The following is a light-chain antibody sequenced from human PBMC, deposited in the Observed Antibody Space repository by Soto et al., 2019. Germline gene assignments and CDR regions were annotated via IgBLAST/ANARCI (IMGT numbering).Light chain of an antibody. CDR3: QQYNSYRA. CDR2: KAS. V-gene: IGKV1-5*03. J-gene: IGKJ1*01. Sequence: DIQMTQSPSTLSASVGDRVTITCRASQSIDTWLAWHQQKPGQAPKLLISKASSLESGVPSRFSGSGSGTEFTLTISSLQPDDSATYYCQQYNSYRAFGQGTKVAI. CDR1: QSIDTW.